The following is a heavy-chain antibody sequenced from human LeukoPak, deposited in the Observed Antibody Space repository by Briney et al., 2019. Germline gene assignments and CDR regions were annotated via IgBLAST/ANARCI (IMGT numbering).Heavy chain of an antibody. CDR3: ARGQFFYRIAVAGRPFDY. J-gene: IGHJ4*02. D-gene: IGHD6-19*01. CDR2: INHSGST. CDR1: GGSFSGYY. V-gene: IGHV4-34*01. Sequence: PSETLSLTCAVYGGSFSGYYWSWIRQPPGKGLEWIGEINHSGSTNYNPSLKSRVTISVDTSKNQFSLKLSSVTAADTAVYYCARGQFFYRIAVAGRPFDYWGQGTLVTVSS.